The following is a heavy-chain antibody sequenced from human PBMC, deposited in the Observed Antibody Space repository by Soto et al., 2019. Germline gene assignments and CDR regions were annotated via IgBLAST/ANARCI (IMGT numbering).Heavy chain of an antibody. V-gene: IGHV3-23*01. CDR3: AKDRTYYYFWSGSGVHY. D-gene: IGHD3-3*01. J-gene: IGHJ4*02. CDR1: GFTFSSYA. CDR2: ISGSGGST. Sequence: EVQLLESGGGLVQPGGSLRLSCAASGFTFSSYAMSWVRQAPGKGLEWVSAISGSGGSTYYADSVKGRFTISRDNSKNTLDLQMNSLIAEDTAVYYCAKDRTYYYFWSGSGVHYWGQGTLVTGSS.